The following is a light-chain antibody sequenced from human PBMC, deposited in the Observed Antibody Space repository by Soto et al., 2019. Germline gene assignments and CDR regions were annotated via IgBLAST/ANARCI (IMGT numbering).Light chain of an antibody. CDR2: INT. CDR3: ASWDDSLNGPV. CDR1: SSNVGGNP. J-gene: IGLJ1*01. Sequence: QSGLTHPHSASGTPGQRVTISCSGSSSNVGGNPVNWYQHVPTTAPKLLIYINTQRPSGVPDRFSGSKSGTSASLAISGLQSEDEADYYCASWDDSLNGPVFGTGTKV. V-gene: IGLV1-44*01.